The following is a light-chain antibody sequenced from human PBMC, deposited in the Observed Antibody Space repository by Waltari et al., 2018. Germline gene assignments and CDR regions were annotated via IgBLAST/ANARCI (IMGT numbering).Light chain of an antibody. V-gene: IGKV3-20*01. CDR2: GAS. CDR3: QQYGRSPPYT. CDR1: QSVTSYF. J-gene: IGKJ2*01. Sequence: EMLLTQSPDTLSLSPGERPTLPCRASQSVTSYFLAWYHQKPGQAPRLLIYGASSRAAGIPDRFSGRWSGTDFTLSISRLEPEDFGVYFCQQYGRSPPYTFGQWTKLEIK.